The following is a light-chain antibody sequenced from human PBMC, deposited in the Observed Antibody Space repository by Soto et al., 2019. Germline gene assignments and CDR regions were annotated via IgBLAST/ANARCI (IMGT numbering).Light chain of an antibody. CDR2: EVS. CDR3: SSYGGTNSLKV. V-gene: IGLV2-8*01. J-gene: IGLJ2*01. Sequence: QSALTQPPSASGSPGQSVTISCTGTSSDVGGYNYVSWYQQHPGKAPKVMMYEVSKRPSGVPDRFSGSKSGNTASLTVSGLQAEDEADYYCSSYGGTNSLKVFGGGTNLTVL. CDR1: SSDVGGYNY.